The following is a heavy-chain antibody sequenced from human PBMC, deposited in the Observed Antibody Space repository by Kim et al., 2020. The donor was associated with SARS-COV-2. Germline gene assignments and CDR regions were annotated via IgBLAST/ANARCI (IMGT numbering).Heavy chain of an antibody. V-gene: IGHV3-7*01. CDR1: GFTFSTYW. CDR2: IKQDGSEK. Sequence: GGSLRLSCAASGFTFSTYWMTWVRQTPGKGLEWVANIKQDGSEKNYVDSVKGRFTISRDNPKNSLYLQMNSLRGEDTAVYYCARDRKYYPSGSYYYYGLDVWGHGTTVSVSS. CDR3: ARDRKYYPSGSYYYYGLDV. D-gene: IGHD3-10*01. J-gene: IGHJ6*02.